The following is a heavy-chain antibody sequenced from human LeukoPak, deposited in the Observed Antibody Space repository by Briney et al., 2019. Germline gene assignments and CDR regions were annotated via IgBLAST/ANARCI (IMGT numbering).Heavy chain of an antibody. CDR2: ISSSSSYI. Sequence: GGSLRLSCAASGFTFSSYSMNWVRQAPGKGLKWVSSISSSSSYIYYADSVKGRFTISRDNAKNSLYLQMNSLRAEDTAVYYCARGPGAAFDYWGQGTLVTVSS. D-gene: IGHD6-25*01. J-gene: IGHJ4*02. V-gene: IGHV3-21*06. CDR1: GFTFSSYS. CDR3: ARGPGAAFDY.